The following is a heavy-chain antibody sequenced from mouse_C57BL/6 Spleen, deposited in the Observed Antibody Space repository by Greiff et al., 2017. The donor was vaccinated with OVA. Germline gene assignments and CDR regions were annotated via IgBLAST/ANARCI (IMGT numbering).Heavy chain of an antibody. J-gene: IGHJ2*01. V-gene: IGHV1-81*01. D-gene: IGHD2-2*01. CDR3: ARRGYGYDEGYYFDY. CDR1: GYTFTSYG. Sequence: VQLQQPGAELARPGASVKLSCKASGYTFTSYGISWVKQRTGQGLEWIGEIYPRSGNTYYNEKFKGKATLTADKSSSTAYMELRSLTSEDSAVYFCARRGYGYDEGYYFDYWGQGTTLTVSS. CDR2: IYPRSGNT.